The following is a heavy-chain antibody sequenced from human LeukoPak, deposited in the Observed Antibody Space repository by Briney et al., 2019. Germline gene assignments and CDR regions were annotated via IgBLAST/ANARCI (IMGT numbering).Heavy chain of an antibody. Sequence: PSETLSLTCAVSGGSFSGYYWSWIRQPPGKGLEWIGEINHSESTNYNPSLKSRVTISVDTSKNQFSLKLSSVTAADTAVYYCARLGAYSSSWSFNYWGQGTLVTVSS. D-gene: IGHD6-13*01. V-gene: IGHV4-34*01. CDR1: GGSFSGYY. CDR3: ARLGAYSSSWSFNY. J-gene: IGHJ4*02. CDR2: INHSEST.